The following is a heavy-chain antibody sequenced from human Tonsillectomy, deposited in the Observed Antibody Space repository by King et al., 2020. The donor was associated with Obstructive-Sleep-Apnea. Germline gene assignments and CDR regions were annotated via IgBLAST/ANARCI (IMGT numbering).Heavy chain of an antibody. CDR3: ARDRGYDTLTNHHSDDLDI. D-gene: IGHD3-9*01. CDR1: GFTISSYW. J-gene: IGHJ3*02. Sequence: VQLVESGGVLVQPGGSLRLSCAASGFTISSYWSSWVRQAPGKGLEWGANIEKDGRENNYVVIVKGRFSLSRDNAENSMYLQMNFLRAEDTAVYYCARDRGYDTLTNHHSDDLDIWGQGTMVTVSS. CDR2: IEKDGREN. V-gene: IGHV3-7*03.